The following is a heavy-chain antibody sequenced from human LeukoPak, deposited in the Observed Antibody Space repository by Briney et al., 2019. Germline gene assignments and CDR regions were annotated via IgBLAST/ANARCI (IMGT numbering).Heavy chain of an antibody. V-gene: IGHV3-11*04. CDR3: ARELYYGSGSYLYC. Sequence: KPGGSLRLSCAASGFTFSDYYMSWIRQAPGKGLEWVSYISSSGSTIYYADSVKGRFTISRDNAKNSLYLQMNSLRAEDTAVYYCARELYYGSGSYLYCGGQGTLVTVSS. J-gene: IGHJ4*02. CDR2: ISSSGSTI. D-gene: IGHD3-10*01. CDR1: GFTFSDYY.